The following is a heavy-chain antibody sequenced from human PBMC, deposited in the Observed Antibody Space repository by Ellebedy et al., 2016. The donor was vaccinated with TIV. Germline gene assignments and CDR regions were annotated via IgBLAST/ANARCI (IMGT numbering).Heavy chain of an antibody. CDR3: AKETTELTATTLY. CDR2: ISHDGSVK. CDR1: GFTFSRFG. V-gene: IGHV3-30*18. D-gene: IGHD1-1*01. Sequence: GESLKISCVASGFTFSRFGMQWVRQAPGKGLEWVAVISHDGSVKHYADSVKGRFTISRDNSNNTLNLQLSSLRSEDTAVYYCAKETTELTATTLYWGQGTLVTVSS. J-gene: IGHJ4*02.